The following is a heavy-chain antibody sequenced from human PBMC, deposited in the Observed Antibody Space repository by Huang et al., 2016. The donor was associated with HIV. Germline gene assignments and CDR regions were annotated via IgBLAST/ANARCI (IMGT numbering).Heavy chain of an antibody. V-gene: IGHV1-8*01. Sequence: QVQLVQSGAEVKQPGASVKISCKASGYTFTNYDINWVRQAAGQGLEWMGWMNPKSGNTGYAQRLQGRVTSTRDTSISTAYMELSSLRSDDTAVYYCARGLFMGRDSSWWREDCFDYWGQGTLVIVSS. CDR2: MNPKSGNT. CDR3: ARGLFMGRDSSWWREDCFDY. CDR1: GYTFTNYD. J-gene: IGHJ4*02. D-gene: IGHD6-13*01.